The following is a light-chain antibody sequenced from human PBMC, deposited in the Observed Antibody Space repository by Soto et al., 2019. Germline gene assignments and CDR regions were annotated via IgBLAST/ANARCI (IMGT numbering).Light chain of an antibody. CDR3: CSYAGITTGVI. CDR2: EAT. Sequence: QSALTQPASVSGSPGQSITISCTGTSSDVGTYNLVSWYQQYPGKAPKLVIYEATKRPSGVSNRFSGSKSGNTASLTISGLPAEDEADYHCCSYAGITTGVIFGGGTKLTVL. J-gene: IGLJ2*01. V-gene: IGLV2-23*01. CDR1: SSDVGTYNL.